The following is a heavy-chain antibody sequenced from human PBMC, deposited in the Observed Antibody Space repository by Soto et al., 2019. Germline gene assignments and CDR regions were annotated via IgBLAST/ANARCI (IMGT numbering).Heavy chain of an antibody. CDR3: AKTNSGGPLAH. V-gene: IGHV3-48*02. CDR1: GFTFSSQA. J-gene: IGHJ4*02. CDR2: ISSGSGTTI. D-gene: IGHD1-1*01. Sequence: GSLRLSCATSGFTFSSQAMNWVRQAPGRGLEWVSYISSGSGTTIYYAHSVRGRFTISRDNAKNSLYLQMDSLRDDDTAVYYCAKTNSGGPLAHWGRGTLVTGSS.